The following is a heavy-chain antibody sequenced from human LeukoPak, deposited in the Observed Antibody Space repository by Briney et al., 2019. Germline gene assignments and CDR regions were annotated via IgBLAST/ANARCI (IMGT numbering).Heavy chain of an antibody. J-gene: IGHJ4*02. Sequence: PGRSLRLSCAASGFTFSSYAMHCVREAPGKGLEWVAVISYDVSNKYYADSVKGRFTISRDNSKNTLYLEMNSLRPEDTAVYYCARDRRWLQYSDYWGQGTLVTVSS. V-gene: IGHV3-30*04. D-gene: IGHD5-24*01. CDR1: GFTFSSYA. CDR2: ISYDVSNK. CDR3: ARDRRWLQYSDY.